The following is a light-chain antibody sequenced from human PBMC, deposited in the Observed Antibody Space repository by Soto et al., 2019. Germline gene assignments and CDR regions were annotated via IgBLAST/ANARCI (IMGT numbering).Light chain of an antibody. CDR1: HSVSTS. J-gene: IGKJ1*01. Sequence: EVGITQSPAPLSVSPGESATLSCRASHSVSTSLAWYQQKPGQTPRLLIYGASTRATGVPARFSGSGSGTEFTLTIGSLQSEDFAVYYCQHYNTWPWTFGQGTKVEIK. V-gene: IGKV3-15*01. CDR3: QHYNTWPWT. CDR2: GAS.